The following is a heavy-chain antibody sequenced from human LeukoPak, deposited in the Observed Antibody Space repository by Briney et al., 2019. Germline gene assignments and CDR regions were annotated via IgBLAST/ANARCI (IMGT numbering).Heavy chain of an antibody. CDR1: GFTFSSYA. CDR2: ISDSGGST. D-gene: IGHD1-26*01. CDR3: AKAGPVGTATFDY. V-gene: IGHV3-23*01. J-gene: IGHJ4*02. Sequence: GGSLRLSCAASGFTFSSYAMSWVRQAPGKGLGWVSSISDSGGSTYYADSVKGRFTISRDNSKNTLYLQMNSLRAEDTAVYYCAKAGPVGTATFDYWGQGTLVTVSS.